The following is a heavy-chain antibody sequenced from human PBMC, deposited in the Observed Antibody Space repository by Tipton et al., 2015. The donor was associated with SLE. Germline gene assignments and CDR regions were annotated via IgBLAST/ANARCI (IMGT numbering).Heavy chain of an antibody. D-gene: IGHD6-13*01. Sequence: SRITMSVDTSKNQFYLKLSSVTAADTAVYYCANLAAAGHHGMDVWGQGTTVTVSS. J-gene: IGHJ6*02. CDR3: ANLAAAGHHGMDV. V-gene: IGHV4-55*01.